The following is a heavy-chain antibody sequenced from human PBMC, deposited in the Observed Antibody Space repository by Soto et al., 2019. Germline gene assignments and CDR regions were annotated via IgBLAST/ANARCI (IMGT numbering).Heavy chain of an antibody. J-gene: IGHJ4*02. CDR1: GFIFSRYG. CDR2: ISYDGGER. V-gene: IGHV3-30*03. CDR3: ARDLPLYCRGDCNFDF. Sequence: QSGGSLRLSCGGSGFIFSRYGMHWVRQAPGEGLEWVTGISYDGGERFYADSVKGRFTISRDNSKNRLDLQMSSLRPEDTAVYYCARDLPLYCRGDCNFDFWGQGTLVTVSS. D-gene: IGHD2-21*02.